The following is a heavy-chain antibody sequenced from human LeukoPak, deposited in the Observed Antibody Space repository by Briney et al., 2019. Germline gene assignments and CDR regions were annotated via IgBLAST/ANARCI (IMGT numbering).Heavy chain of an antibody. Sequence: HAGGSLRLSCAASGFTFSSSGMHWVRQAPGKGLEWVAFIRYDGNNKYYADSVKGRFTISRDNSKSTLYLQMSSLRSEDTAVYYCARSIVVVVAATTGHDAFDIWGQGTMVTVSS. D-gene: IGHD2-15*01. CDR1: GFTFSSSG. CDR2: IRYDGNNK. J-gene: IGHJ3*02. CDR3: ARSIVVVVAATTGHDAFDI. V-gene: IGHV3-30*02.